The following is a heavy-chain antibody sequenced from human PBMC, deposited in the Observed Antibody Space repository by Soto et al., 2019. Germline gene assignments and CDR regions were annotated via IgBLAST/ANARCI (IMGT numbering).Heavy chain of an antibody. CDR3: AKPGVDTAMAPFDY. CDR2: ISTSSSYI. CDR1: GFTFSSYN. D-gene: IGHD5-18*01. J-gene: IGHJ4*02. Sequence: PGGSLRLSCAASGFTFSSYNMNWVRQAPGKGLEWVSSISTSSSYISYADSVKGRFTISRDNAKNSLYLHVNSLRAEDTAVYYCAKPGVDTAMAPFDYWGQGTLVTVSS. V-gene: IGHV3-21*01.